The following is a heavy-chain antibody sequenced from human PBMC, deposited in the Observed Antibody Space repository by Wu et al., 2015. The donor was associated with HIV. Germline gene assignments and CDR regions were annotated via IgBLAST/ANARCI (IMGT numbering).Heavy chain of an antibody. Sequence: QVQLVQSGAEVKKPGASVKVSCKASGYTFTSYGISWVRQAPGQGLEWMGWISAYNGNTKYAQKLQDRVTMTTDRSTSTAYMDLRSLGSDDTAVYYCARDEDTSCFHCPPSPSFDYWGQGTLVTVSS. CDR2: ISAYNGNT. CDR3: ARDEDTSCFHCPPSPSFDY. D-gene: IGHD2-2*01. V-gene: IGHV1-18*01. CDR1: GYTFTSYG. J-gene: IGHJ4*01.